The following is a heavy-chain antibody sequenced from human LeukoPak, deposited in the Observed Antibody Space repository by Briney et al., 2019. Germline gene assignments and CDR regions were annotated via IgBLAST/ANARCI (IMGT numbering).Heavy chain of an antibody. D-gene: IGHD6-13*01. CDR2: IKSQTDGGTA. V-gene: IGHV3-15*01. Sequence: GGSLRLSCAASGFTFSNAWMSWFRQAPGKGLEWVGRIKSQTDGGTADYAAPVKGRFTISRDDSKNTLYLQMNSLKTEDTAVYSCTTESSWTIFYLDYWGQGTLVTVSS. J-gene: IGHJ4*02. CDR1: GFTFSNAW. CDR3: TTESSWTIFYLDY.